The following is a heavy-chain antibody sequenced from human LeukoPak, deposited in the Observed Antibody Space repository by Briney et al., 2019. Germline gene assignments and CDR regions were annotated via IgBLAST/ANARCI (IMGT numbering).Heavy chain of an antibody. V-gene: IGHV4-4*02. D-gene: IGHD3-3*02. CDR3: ARHFKGAFNI. CDR2: IYHSGHT. Sequence: SETLSLTCTVSGGSISTNNWWNWVRQSPGKGLEWIGEIYHSGHTNYNPSLKSRLTLSLDRSKNQFSLRLTSVTAADTAVYYCARHFKGAFNIWGQGTRVSVSS. J-gene: IGHJ3*02. CDR1: GGSISTNNW.